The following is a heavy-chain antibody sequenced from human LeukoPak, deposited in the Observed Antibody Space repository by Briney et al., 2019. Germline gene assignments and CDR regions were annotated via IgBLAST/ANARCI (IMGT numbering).Heavy chain of an antibody. D-gene: IGHD3-22*01. Sequence: ASVKVSCKASGYTFTSYGISWVRQAPGQGLEWMGWISAYNGNTNYAQKLQGRVTMTTDTSTSTAYMELRSQRSDDTAVYYCAREYYYDSSGYYRVIDYWGQGTLVTVSS. V-gene: IGHV1-18*01. CDR2: ISAYNGNT. CDR3: AREYYYDSSGYYRVIDY. J-gene: IGHJ4*02. CDR1: GYTFTSYG.